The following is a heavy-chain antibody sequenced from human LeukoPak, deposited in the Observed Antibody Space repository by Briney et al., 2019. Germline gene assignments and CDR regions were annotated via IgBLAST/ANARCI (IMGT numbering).Heavy chain of an antibody. D-gene: IGHD3-22*01. Sequence: ASVKVSCKASGYTFTGYYMHWVRQAPGQGLEWMGWINPNSGGTNYAQKFQGWVTMTRDTSISTAYMELSRLRSDDTAVYYCARIYYDSTTRVDYYGMDVWGQGTTVTVSS. V-gene: IGHV1-2*04. J-gene: IGHJ6*02. CDR1: GYTFTGYY. CDR2: INPNSGGT. CDR3: ARIYYDSTTRVDYYGMDV.